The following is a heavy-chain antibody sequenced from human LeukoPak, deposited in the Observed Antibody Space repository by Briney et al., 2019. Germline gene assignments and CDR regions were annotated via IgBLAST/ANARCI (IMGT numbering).Heavy chain of an antibody. CDR1: GGSISSGSYY. V-gene: IGHV4-61*02. CDR3: AREPKSHRWLPHKGNAFDI. CDR2: IYTSGST. D-gene: IGHD5-24*01. J-gene: IGHJ3*02. Sequence: SETLSLTCTVSGGSISSGSYYWGWVRHPAGKGLEWIGRIYTSGSTNYNPSLKSRVTISVDTSKNQFSLKLSSVTAADTAVYYCAREPKSHRWLPHKGNAFDIWGQGTMVTVSS.